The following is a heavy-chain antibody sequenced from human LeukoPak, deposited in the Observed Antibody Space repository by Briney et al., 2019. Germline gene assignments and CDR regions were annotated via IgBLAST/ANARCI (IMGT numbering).Heavy chain of an antibody. CDR3: ARVHGSSWHHYFDY. J-gene: IGHJ4*02. CDR1: GFTVSSTY. D-gene: IGHD6-13*01. CDR2: IYSGGST. V-gene: IGHV3-53*01. Sequence: GGSLRLSCTSSGFTVSSTYISWVRQAPGKGLEWVSVIYSGGSTDYADSVKDRFTISRDNSKNTLYLQMNSLRAEDTAVYYCARVHGSSWHHYFDYWGQGTLVTVSS.